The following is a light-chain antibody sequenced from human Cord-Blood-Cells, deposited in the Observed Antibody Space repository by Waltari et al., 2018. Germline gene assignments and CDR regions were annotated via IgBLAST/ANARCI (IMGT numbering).Light chain of an antibody. CDR3: AAWDDSLNHYV. J-gene: IGLJ1*01. CDR1: SSTIGSNT. CDR2: SNN. V-gene: IGLV1-44*01. Sequence: QSVLTQPPSASGAPGQMVTISCSGSSSTIGSNTVNLYQQPPGTAPKLLIYSNNQRPSGVPDRFSGSKSGTSASLAISGLQSEDEADYYCAAWDDSLNHYVFGTGTKVTVL.